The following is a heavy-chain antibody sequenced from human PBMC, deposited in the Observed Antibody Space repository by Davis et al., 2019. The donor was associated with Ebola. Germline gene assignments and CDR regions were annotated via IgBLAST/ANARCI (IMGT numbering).Heavy chain of an antibody. Sequence: GGSLRLSCAASGFTFSSYAMSWVRQAPGKGLEWVSAISGSGGTTTYADSVKGRFTISRDNAKNTLYLQMNNLRVEDTAVYYCATLPGYYWGQGTLVTVSS. V-gene: IGHV3-23*01. J-gene: IGHJ4*02. CDR3: ATLPGYY. CDR1: GFTFSSYA. D-gene: IGHD1-26*01. CDR2: ISGSGGTT.